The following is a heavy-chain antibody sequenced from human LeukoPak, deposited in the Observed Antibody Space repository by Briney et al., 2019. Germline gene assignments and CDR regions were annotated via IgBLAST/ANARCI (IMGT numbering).Heavy chain of an antibody. D-gene: IGHD3-16*01. J-gene: IGHJ4*02. V-gene: IGHV4-38-2*02. CDR2: IYHSGST. CDR1: GYSISSGYY. CDR3: ARRRVLFYFDY. Sequence: SETLSLTCTVSGYSISSGYYWGWIRQPPGKGLEWIGSIYHSGSTNYNPSLKSRVTISVDTSKNQFSLKLSSVTAADTAVYYCARRRVLFYFDYWGQGALVTVSS.